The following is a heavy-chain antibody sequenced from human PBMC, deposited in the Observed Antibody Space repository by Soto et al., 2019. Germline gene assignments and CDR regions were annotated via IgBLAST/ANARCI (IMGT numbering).Heavy chain of an antibody. J-gene: IGHJ6*03. Sequence: EVQLVESGGGLVKPGGSLRLSCAASGFTFSSYSMNWVRQAPGKGLEWVSSISSSSSYIYYADSVKGRFTISRDNAKNSLYLQMNSLRAEDTAVYYCARDRVGAAAHRRGAGPMDVWGKGTTVTVSS. CDR3: ARDRVGAAAHRRGAGPMDV. V-gene: IGHV3-21*01. CDR2: ISSSSSYI. D-gene: IGHD6-13*01. CDR1: GFTFSSYS.